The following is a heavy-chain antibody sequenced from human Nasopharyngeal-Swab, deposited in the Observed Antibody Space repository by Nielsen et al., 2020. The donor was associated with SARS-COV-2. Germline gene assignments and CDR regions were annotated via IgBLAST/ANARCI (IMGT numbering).Heavy chain of an antibody. V-gene: IGHV3-30*18. CDR1: GFTFSSYG. D-gene: IGHD6-19*01. Sequence: GGSLSLSCAASGFTFSSYGMHWVRQAPGKGLEWVAVISYDGSNKYYADSVKGRFTISRDNSKNTLYLQMNSLRAEDTAVYYCAKFPLSRYSSAVYWGQGTLVTVSS. CDR3: AKFPLSRYSSAVY. CDR2: ISYDGSNK. J-gene: IGHJ4*02.